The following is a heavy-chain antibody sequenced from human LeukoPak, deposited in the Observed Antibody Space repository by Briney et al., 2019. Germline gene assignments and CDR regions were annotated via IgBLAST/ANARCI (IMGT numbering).Heavy chain of an antibody. CDR2: FYHSGNT. V-gene: IGHV4-39*01. J-gene: IGHJ6*03. CDR1: GGSISGSSYY. Sequence: TTSETLSLTCTVSGGSISGSSYYWGWIRQPPGKGLEWLGTFYHSGNTYYNPSLKSRLTISVDTSKNNFSLKLTPVTAADTAVYYCARHAYSHYYIDVWGKGTTATVSS. CDR3: ARHAYSHYYIDV.